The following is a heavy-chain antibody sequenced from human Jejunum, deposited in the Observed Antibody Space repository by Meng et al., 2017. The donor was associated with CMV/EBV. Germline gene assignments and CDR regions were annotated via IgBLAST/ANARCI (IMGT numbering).Heavy chain of an antibody. CDR3: ARVGGAQHGDFDF. D-gene: IGHD2-8*01. Sequence: QVQLQQLGSGLLKPSETLALTCTVYGESFSGYYWTWIRQPPGKGLEWIGEINHSGSTNYNPSLKSRVTILVDTSKRQFSLRLSFVTAADTAVYYCARVGGAQHGDFDFWGQGTLVTVFS. CDR1: GESFSGYY. J-gene: IGHJ4*02. CDR2: INHSGST. V-gene: IGHV4-34*01.